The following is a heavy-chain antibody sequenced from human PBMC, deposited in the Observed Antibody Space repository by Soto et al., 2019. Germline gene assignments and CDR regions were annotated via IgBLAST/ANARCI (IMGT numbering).Heavy chain of an antibody. Sequence: SCAASGLTFGRYAIHWVRQSPGKGLEWVALILNDGIRKFYVDSVKGRFTISRDNSKNTLYLQMNSLRAEDTAVYYCARDDDYEANAFDYWGPGTLVTVSS. J-gene: IGHJ4*02. CDR2: ILNDGIRK. CDR1: GLTFGRYA. V-gene: IGHV3-33*08. D-gene: IGHD3-22*01. CDR3: ARDDDYEANAFDY.